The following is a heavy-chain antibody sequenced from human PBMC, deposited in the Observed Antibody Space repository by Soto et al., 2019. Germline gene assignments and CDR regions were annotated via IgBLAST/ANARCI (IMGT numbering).Heavy chain of an antibody. CDR2: INSDGSST. Sequence: GGSLRLSCAASGFTFSSYWMHWVRQAPGKGLVWVSRINSDGSSTSYADSVKGRFTISRDNAKNTLYLQMNSLRAEDAVEYCCGREPVDSACYYYDIDVWGKGTTVTVSS. D-gene: IGHD5-18*01. CDR1: GFTFSSYW. V-gene: IGHV3-74*01. J-gene: IGHJ6*03. CDR3: GREPVDSACYYYDIDV.